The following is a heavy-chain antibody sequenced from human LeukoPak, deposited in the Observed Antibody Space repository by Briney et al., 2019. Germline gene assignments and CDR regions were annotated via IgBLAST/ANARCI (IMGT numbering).Heavy chain of an antibody. CDR2: ISGSGGST. CDR1: GFTFSSYG. Sequence: TGGSLRLSCAASGFTFSSYGMSWVRQAPGKGLEWVSAISGSGGSTYYADSVKGRFTISRDNSKNTLYLQMNSLRAEDTAVYYCARAGGEWFGEYFDYWGQGTLVTVSS. V-gene: IGHV3-23*01. D-gene: IGHD3-10*01. CDR3: ARAGGEWFGEYFDY. J-gene: IGHJ4*02.